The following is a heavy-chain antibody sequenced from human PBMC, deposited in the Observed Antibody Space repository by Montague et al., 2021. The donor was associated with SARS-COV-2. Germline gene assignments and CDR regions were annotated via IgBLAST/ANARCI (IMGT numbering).Heavy chain of an antibody. J-gene: IGHJ4*02. V-gene: IGHV3-30*09. CDR3: VRASLIKARIVVAGTTVY. D-gene: IGHD6-19*01. CDR1: GFTFNNYA. CDR2: ISYDGSNK. Sequence: SLRLSCAAFGFTFNNYAMHWVRQAPGKGLEWVAIISYDGSNKYYADSVKGRFAISRDNSKNTLYLQMNSLRAEDTAVYYCVRASLIKARIVVAGTTVYWGQGTLVTISS.